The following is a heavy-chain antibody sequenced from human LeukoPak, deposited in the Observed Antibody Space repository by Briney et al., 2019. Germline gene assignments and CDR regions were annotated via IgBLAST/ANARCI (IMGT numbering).Heavy chain of an antibody. J-gene: IGHJ4*02. CDR2: INSDGSST. D-gene: IGHD3-10*01. Sequence: GGSLRLSCAPSGFTFSSYWMHWVRQAPGKGLVWVSRINSDGSSTSYADSLKGRFTISRDNAKNTLYLQMNSLRAEDTAVYYCARGDYYGSRGDYWGPGTLVTVSS. V-gene: IGHV3-74*01. CDR3: ARGDYYGSRGDY. CDR1: GFTFSSYW.